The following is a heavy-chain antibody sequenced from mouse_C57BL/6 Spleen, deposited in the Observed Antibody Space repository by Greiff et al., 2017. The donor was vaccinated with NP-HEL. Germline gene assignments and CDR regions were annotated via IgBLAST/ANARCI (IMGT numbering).Heavy chain of an antibody. CDR2: IDPETGGT. V-gene: IGHV1-15*01. D-gene: IGHD2-2*01. CDR3: TRSTMVTSGDY. J-gene: IGHJ2*01. Sequence: VKLQESGAELVRPGASVTLSCKASGYTFTDYEMHWVKQTPVHGLEWIGAIDPETGGTAYNQKFKGKAILTADKSSSTAYMELRSLTSEDSAVYYCTRSTMVTSGDYWGQGTTLTVSS. CDR1: GYTFTDYE.